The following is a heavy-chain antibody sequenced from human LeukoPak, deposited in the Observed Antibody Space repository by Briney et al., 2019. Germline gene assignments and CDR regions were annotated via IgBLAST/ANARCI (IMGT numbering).Heavy chain of an antibody. CDR3: AREAGYCSGGSCYLPVFDY. CDR2: ISSSGSTI. D-gene: IGHD2-15*01. J-gene: IGHJ4*02. Sequence: GGSLRLSCAASGFTFSDYYMSWIRQAPGKGLEWVSYISSSGSTIYYADSVKGRFTISRDNAKNSLYLQMNSLRAEDTAVYYCAREAGYCSGGSCYLPVFDYWGQGTLVTVSS. CDR1: GFTFSDYY. V-gene: IGHV3-11*04.